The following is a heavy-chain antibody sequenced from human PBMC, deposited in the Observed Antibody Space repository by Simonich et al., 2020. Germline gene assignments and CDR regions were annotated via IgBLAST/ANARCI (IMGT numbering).Heavy chain of an antibody. CDR2: INPNSGGT. J-gene: IGHJ6*03. V-gene: IGHV1-2*02. CDR1: GYTFTRYY. CDR3: ARGALTGDYYYMDV. D-gene: IGHD7-27*01. Sequence: QVQLVQSGAEVKKPGASVKVSCKASGYTFTRYYMHWVRQAPGQGLEGMGGINPNSGGTNYAQKFQGRVTMTRDTSISTAYMELSRLRSDDTAVYYCARGALTGDYYYMDVWGKGTTVTVSS.